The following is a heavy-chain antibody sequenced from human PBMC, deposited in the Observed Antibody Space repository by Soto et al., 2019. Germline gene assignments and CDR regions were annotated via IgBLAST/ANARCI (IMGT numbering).Heavy chain of an antibody. V-gene: IGHV3-23*01. Sequence: PGVSLSLSCAASGFNFRSHAMSWDRKDPGKGLEWVSAISGSGGSTYYADSVKGRFTISRDNSKNTLYLQMNSLRAEDTAVYYCAKDLGLCSGGSCYSDAFDIWGQGTMVTVSS. CDR1: GFNFRSHA. D-gene: IGHD2-15*01. CDR3: AKDLGLCSGGSCYSDAFDI. CDR2: ISGSGGST. J-gene: IGHJ3*02.